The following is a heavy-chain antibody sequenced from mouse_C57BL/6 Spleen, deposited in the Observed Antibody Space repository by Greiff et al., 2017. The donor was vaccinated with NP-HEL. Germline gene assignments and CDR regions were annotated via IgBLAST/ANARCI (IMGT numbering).Heavy chain of an antibody. J-gene: IGHJ2*01. D-gene: IGHD2-13*01. V-gene: IGHV1-5*01. CDR3: TGDDQGYYFDY. CDR2: IYPGNSDT. CDR1: GYTFTSYW. Sequence: VHVKQSGTVLARPGASVKMSCKTSGYTFTSYWMHWVKQRPGQGLEWIGAIYPGNSDTSYNQKFKGKAKLTAVTSASTAYMELSSLTNEDSAVYYCTGDDQGYYFDYWGQGTTLTVSS.